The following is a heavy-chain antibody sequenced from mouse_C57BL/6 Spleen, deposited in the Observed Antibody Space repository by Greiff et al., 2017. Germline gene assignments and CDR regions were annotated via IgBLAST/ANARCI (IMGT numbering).Heavy chain of an antibody. V-gene: IGHV1-50*01. J-gene: IGHJ3*01. CDR2: IDPSDSYT. CDR3: ARRVITTVVAEAY. D-gene: IGHD1-1*01. Sequence: QVQLQQPGAELVKPGASVKLSCKASGYTFTSYWMQWVKQRPGQGLEWIGEIDPSDSYTNYNQKFKGKATLTVDTSSSTAYMQLSSLTSEDSAVYYCARRVITTVVAEAYWGQGTLVTVSA. CDR1: GYTFTSYW.